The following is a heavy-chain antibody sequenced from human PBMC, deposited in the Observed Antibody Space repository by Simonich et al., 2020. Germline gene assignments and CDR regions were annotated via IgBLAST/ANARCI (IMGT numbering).Heavy chain of an antibody. Sequence: QVQLQESGPGLVKPSETLSLTCPVSGGSISSYYWSWIRQPPGKGLEWIGYIYYRGSNNYNPSLKRRVTRSVDTSKNQFSLKLSSVTAADTAVYYCARGGLYFDYWGQGTLVTVSS. J-gene: IGHJ4*02. D-gene: IGHD2-15*01. V-gene: IGHV4-59*01. CDR1: GGSISSYY. CDR3: ARGGLYFDY. CDR2: IYYRGSN.